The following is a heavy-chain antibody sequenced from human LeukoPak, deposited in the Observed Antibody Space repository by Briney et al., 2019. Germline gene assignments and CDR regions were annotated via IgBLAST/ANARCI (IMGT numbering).Heavy chain of an antibody. CDR2: ISPERGDT. Sequence: ASVKVSCKASGYTFTDYFMHWARQAPGQGLEWVGWISPERGDTKSAQKFEGRVTMTRDTSLSTAYLELSGLRSADTALYYCARVGEGPTPNPMDVWGTGTTVIVS. J-gene: IGHJ6*03. V-gene: IGHV1-2*02. CDR3: ARVGEGPTPNPMDV. D-gene: IGHD2-21*01. CDR1: GYTFTDYF.